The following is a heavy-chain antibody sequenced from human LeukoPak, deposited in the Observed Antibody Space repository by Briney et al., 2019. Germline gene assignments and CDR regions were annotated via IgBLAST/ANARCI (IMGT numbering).Heavy chain of an antibody. CDR2: INHSGST. D-gene: IGHD1-26*01. V-gene: IGHV4-34*01. J-gene: IGHJ4*02. CDR3: ARIKKRYSGSYPDY. Sequence: TSSETLSLTCAVYGGSFSGYYWSWIRQPPGKGLEWIGEINHSGSTNYNPSLKSRVTISVDTSKNQFSLKLSSVTAADTAVYYCARIKKRYSGSYPDYWGQGTLVTVSS. CDR1: GGSFSGYY.